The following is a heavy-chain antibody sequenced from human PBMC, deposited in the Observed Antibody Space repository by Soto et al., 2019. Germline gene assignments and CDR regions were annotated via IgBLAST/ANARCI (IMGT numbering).Heavy chain of an antibody. CDR3: ARDHKEWLVITYSFDY. CDR2: IWYDGSNK. D-gene: IGHD6-19*01. CDR1: GFTFSSYG. V-gene: IGHV3-33*01. Sequence: GGSLRLSCAASGFTFSSYGMHWVRQAPGKGLEWVAVIWYDGSNKYYADSVKGRFTISRDNSKNTLYLQMNSLRAEDTAVYYCARDHKEWLVITYSFDYWGQGTLVTVSS. J-gene: IGHJ4*02.